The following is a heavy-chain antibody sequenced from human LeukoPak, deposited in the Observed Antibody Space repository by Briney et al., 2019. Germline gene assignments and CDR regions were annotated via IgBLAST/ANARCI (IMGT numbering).Heavy chain of an antibody. CDR3: ARDWYSSGWYSQFVYYYYGMDV. V-gene: IGHV3-33*01. CDR1: GFTFSSYG. J-gene: IGHJ6*02. Sequence: GGSLRLSCAASGFTFSSYGMPWVRQAPGKGLEWVAVIWYDGSNKYYADSVKGRFTISRDNSKNTLYLQMNSLRAEDTAVYYCARDWYSSGWYSQFVYYYYGMDVWGQGTTVTVSS. D-gene: IGHD6-19*01. CDR2: IWYDGSNK.